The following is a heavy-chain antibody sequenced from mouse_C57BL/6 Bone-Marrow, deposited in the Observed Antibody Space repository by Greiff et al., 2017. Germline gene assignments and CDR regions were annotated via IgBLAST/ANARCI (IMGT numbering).Heavy chain of an antibody. J-gene: IGHJ1*03. CDR2: IYPGNSAT. CDR1: GYTFTSYW. Sequence: VQLKESGPVLARPGASVKMSCKTSGYTFTSYWMHWVKQRPGQGLEWIGAIYPGNSATSYNQKFKGKATLTAVTSASTAYMELRGLTNEYSAVYCGTRRWPWYFDVWGTGTTLTVSS. D-gene: IGHD1-1*02. V-gene: IGHV1-5*01. CDR3: TRRWPWYFDV.